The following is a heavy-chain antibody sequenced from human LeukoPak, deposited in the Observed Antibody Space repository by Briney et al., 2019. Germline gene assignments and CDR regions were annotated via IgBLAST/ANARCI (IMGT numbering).Heavy chain of an antibody. J-gene: IGHJ5*02. CDR2: ISSSSTYI. D-gene: IGHD6-6*01. CDR3: ASGIAARPNNWLDP. CDR1: GFTFSSYS. Sequence: PGGSLRLSCAASGFTFSSYSMNWVRQAPGKGLEWVSSISSSSTYIYYADSVKGRFTISRDNAKNSLYLQMNSLRAEDTAVYYCASGIAARPNNWLDPWGQGTLVTVSS. V-gene: IGHV3-21*01.